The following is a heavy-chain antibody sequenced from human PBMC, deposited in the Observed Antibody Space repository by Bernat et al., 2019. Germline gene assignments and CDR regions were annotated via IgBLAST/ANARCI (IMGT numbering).Heavy chain of an antibody. Sequence: QLQLQESGPGLVKPSETLSLTCTVSGGSISSYYWSWIRQPPGKGLEWIGYIYYSGSTNYNPSLKSRVTISVDTSKNQFSLKLSSVTAADTAVYYCARDPDYYGSGRGMDVWGQGTTVTVSS. CDR1: GGSISSYY. J-gene: IGHJ6*02. CDR2: IYYSGST. D-gene: IGHD3-10*01. V-gene: IGHV4-59*01. CDR3: ARDPDYYGSGRGMDV.